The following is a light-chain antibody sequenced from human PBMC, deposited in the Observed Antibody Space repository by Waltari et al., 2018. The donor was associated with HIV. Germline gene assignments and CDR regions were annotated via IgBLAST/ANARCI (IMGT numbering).Light chain of an antibody. V-gene: IGLV2-14*01. J-gene: IGLJ2*01. Sequence: QSALTQPASVSGSPGQSITISCTGTSSDVGGYNYVSWYQQHPDKAPKLMIYEVSNRPSGVSDLFSGSKSGNAASLTISGLQAEDEAYYYGSSYTSSSTRLFGGGTKLTVL. CDR3: SSYTSSSTRL. CDR2: EVS. CDR1: SSDVGGYNY.